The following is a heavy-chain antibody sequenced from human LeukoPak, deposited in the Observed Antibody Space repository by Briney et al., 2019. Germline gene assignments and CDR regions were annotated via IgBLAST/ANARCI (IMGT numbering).Heavy chain of an antibody. D-gene: IGHD6-13*01. J-gene: IGHJ6*02. CDR2: IWCDGSNK. Sequence: PGGSLRLSCAASGFTFSSYGMHWVRQAPGKGLECVAVIWCDGSNKYYADSVKGRFTISRDNSKNTLYLQMNSLRAEDTAVYYCARPYSSSWPGNYYYYYGMDVWGQGTTVTVSS. CDR3: ARPYSSSWPGNYYYYYGMDV. V-gene: IGHV3-33*01. CDR1: GFTFSSYG.